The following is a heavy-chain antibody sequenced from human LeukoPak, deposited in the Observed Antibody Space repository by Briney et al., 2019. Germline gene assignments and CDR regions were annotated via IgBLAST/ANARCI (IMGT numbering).Heavy chain of an antibody. J-gene: IGHJ4*02. CDR3: ARVLGLWYFDY. D-gene: IGHD3/OR15-3a*01. CDR2: ISGSSSYI. CDR1: GFTFSRYN. Sequence: GGSLRLSCAASGFTFSRYNMNWVRQAPGKGLEWVSSISGSSSYIYYADSVKGRFTISRDNAKNSLYLQMNSLRAEDTAVYYCARVLGLWYFDYWGQGTLVTVSS. V-gene: IGHV3-21*01.